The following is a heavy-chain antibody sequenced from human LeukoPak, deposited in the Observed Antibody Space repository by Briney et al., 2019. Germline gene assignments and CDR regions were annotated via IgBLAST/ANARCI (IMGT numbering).Heavy chain of an antibody. CDR1: GVTFNNYA. Sequence: HAGGSLRLSCAVSGVTFNNYAMSWVRQAPGKGLEWLSGISGRGTSKYYADSVKGRFTISRDNSKNTLYLQMNSLRAEDTAVYYCAKGVVVAPDVTPFDYWGQGTLVTVSS. V-gene: IGHV3-23*01. D-gene: IGHD2-2*01. CDR3: AKGVVVAPDVTPFDY. CDR2: ISGRGTSK. J-gene: IGHJ4*02.